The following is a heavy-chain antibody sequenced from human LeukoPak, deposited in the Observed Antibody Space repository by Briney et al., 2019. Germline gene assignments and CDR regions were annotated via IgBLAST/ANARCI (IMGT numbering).Heavy chain of an antibody. CDR1: GFTFSSYA. D-gene: IGHD6-19*01. CDR3: AKSPIAVAGYFDY. CDR2: ISCSGGST. J-gene: IGHJ4*02. V-gene: IGHV3-23*01. Sequence: GSLRLSCAASGFTFSSYAISWVRQAPGKGLEWVSAISCSGGSTYYADSVKGRFTISRANSKNTLYLQMNSLRAEDTAVYYCAKSPIAVAGYFDYWGQGTLVPVSS.